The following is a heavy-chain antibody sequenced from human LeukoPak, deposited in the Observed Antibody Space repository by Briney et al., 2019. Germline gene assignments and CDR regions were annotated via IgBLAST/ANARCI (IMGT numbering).Heavy chain of an antibody. Sequence: DSVKVSCKASGYTFTSYGISWVRQAPGQGLEWMAWISAYNGNIDYAQNLRGRVTMTTDPSTSTAYMELRSLRSDDTAVYYCARDSVDGSGTYYNDSPDYWGQGTLVTVSS. CDR1: GYTFTSYG. CDR2: ISAYNGNI. D-gene: IGHD3-10*01. J-gene: IGHJ4*02. V-gene: IGHV1-18*01. CDR3: ARDSVDGSGTYYNDSPDY.